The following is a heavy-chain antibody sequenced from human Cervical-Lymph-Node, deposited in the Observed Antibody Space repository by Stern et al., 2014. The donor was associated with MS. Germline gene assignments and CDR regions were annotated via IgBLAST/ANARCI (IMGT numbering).Heavy chain of an antibody. V-gene: IGHV1-69*09. Sequence: VQLVESGAEVKKPGSSVKVSCKASGGPFSSYAISWVRQAPGQGLEWMGRLIPLLGIANDARNFQGRVTITADKSASTADMDLSSLRAEDTAVYYCARGGGDSSGWYRYYFDYWGQGTLVTVSS. CDR2: LIPLLGIA. CDR1: GGPFSSYA. CDR3: ARGGGDSSGWYRYYFDY. D-gene: IGHD6-19*01. J-gene: IGHJ4*02.